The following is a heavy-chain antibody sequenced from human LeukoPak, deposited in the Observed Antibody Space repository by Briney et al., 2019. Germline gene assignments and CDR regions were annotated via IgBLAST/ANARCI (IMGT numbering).Heavy chain of an antibody. Sequence: ASVKVSCKASGGTFSSYAISWVRQAPGQGLEWMGRIIPILGIANYAQKFQGRVTITADKSTSTAYMELSSLRSEDTAVYYCTRDDIVGARDFDYWGQGTLVTVSS. CDR1: GGTFSSYA. V-gene: IGHV1-69*04. D-gene: IGHD1-26*01. CDR3: TRDDIVGARDFDY. CDR2: IIPILGIA. J-gene: IGHJ4*02.